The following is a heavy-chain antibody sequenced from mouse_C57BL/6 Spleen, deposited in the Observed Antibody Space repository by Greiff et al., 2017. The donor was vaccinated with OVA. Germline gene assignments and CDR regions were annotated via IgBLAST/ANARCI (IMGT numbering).Heavy chain of an antibody. Sequence: EVKLMESGAELVRPGASVKLSCTASGFNIKDDYMHWVKQRPEQGLEWIGWIDPENGDTEYASKFQGKATITADTSSNKAYLQLSSLTSEDTAVYYCTVTVVASWGKGTLVTVSA. J-gene: IGHJ3*01. CDR2: IDPENGDT. CDR3: TVTVVAS. CDR1: GFNIKDDY. D-gene: IGHD1-1*01. V-gene: IGHV14-4*01.